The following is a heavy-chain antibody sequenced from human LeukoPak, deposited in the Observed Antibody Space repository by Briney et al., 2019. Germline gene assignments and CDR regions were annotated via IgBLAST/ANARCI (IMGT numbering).Heavy chain of an antibody. J-gene: IGHJ4*02. V-gene: IGHV1-18*01. Sequence: ASVKVSCKASGYTFTSYGIGWVRQAPGQGLEWMGWISAYNGNTNYAQKLQGRVTMTTDTSTSTAYMELRSLRSDDTAVYYCAREAPVPAAYDYVWGSYPGDIDYWGQGTLVTVSS. CDR3: AREAPVPAAYDYVWGSYPGDIDY. D-gene: IGHD3-16*02. CDR1: GYTFTSYG. CDR2: ISAYNGNT.